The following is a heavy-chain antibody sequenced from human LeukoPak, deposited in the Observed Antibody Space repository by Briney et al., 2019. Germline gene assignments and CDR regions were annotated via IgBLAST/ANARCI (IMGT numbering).Heavy chain of an antibody. CDR3: ARGGVFGRNGMDV. Sequence: GGSLRLSCAASGFTFSEYWMHWVRQTPGKGLVWVSRINSDESSTNYADSVKGRFTISGDNAKNTMYLQMNSLRVEDTAVYYCARGGVFGRNGMDVWGQGTTVTVSS. V-gene: IGHV3-74*01. CDR1: GFTFSEYW. D-gene: IGHD6-13*01. J-gene: IGHJ6*02. CDR2: INSDESST.